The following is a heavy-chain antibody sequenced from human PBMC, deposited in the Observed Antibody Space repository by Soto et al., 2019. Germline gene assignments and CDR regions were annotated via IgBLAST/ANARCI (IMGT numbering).Heavy chain of an antibody. CDR2: IDPSDSYT. D-gene: IGHD3-3*01. CDR3: ARHPPLRFLEWLLSAGDRYYGMDV. CDR1: GYSFTSYW. J-gene: IGHJ6*04. V-gene: IGHV5-10-1*01. Sequence: GESLKISCKGSGYSFTSYWISCVRQMPGKCLEWMGMIDPSDSYTNYSPSFQGHVTISADKSLSTAYLQWSSLKASDTAMYYCARHPPLRFLEWLLSAGDRYYGMDVWGKGSTVTGSS.